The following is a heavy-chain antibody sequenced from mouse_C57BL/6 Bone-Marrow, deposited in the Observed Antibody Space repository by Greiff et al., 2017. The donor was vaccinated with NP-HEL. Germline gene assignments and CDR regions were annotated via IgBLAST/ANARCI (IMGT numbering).Heavy chain of an antibody. Sequence: VQLQQSGAELVKPGASVKLSCKASGYTFTSYWMHWVKQRPGQGLEWIGMIHPNSGSTNYNEKFKSKATLTVDKSSSTAYMQLSSLTSEDSAVYYCARGGITTVAAYWGQGTLVTVSA. CDR1: GYTFTSYW. V-gene: IGHV1-64*01. CDR2: IHPNSGST. CDR3: ARGGITTVAAY. D-gene: IGHD1-1*01. J-gene: IGHJ3*01.